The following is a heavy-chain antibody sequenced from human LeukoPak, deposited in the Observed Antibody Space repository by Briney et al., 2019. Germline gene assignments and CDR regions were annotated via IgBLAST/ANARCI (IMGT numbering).Heavy chain of an antibody. CDR3: ARAEVQQRAPFDF. CDR2: IYYSGST. D-gene: IGHD4-11*01. V-gene: IGHV4-31*03. J-gene: IGHJ4*02. Sequence: SQTLSLTCTVSGGSISSGGYYWSWIRQHPGKGLEWIGFIYYSGSTYYNPSLKSRVTISVDTSKNQFSLKLSSVTAADTAVYYCARAEVQQRAPFDFWGQGTLVTVSS. CDR1: GGSISSGGYY.